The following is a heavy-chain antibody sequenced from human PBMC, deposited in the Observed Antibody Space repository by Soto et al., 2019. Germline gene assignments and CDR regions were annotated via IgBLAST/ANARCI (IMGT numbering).Heavy chain of an antibody. Sequence: QVTLKESGPVLVKPTETLTLTCTVSGFSLSNGRMGVSWIRQPPGKALEWLAHIFSNDEKSYSTSLKSRLTISTHTSKSQVVLTMTNLDPVDTATYYCVRVTQYTGSGNYDYWGQGTLVTVSS. CDR2: IFSNDEK. V-gene: IGHV2-26*01. CDR3: VRVTQYTGSGNYDY. J-gene: IGHJ4*02. CDR1: GFSLSNGRMG. D-gene: IGHD3-10*01.